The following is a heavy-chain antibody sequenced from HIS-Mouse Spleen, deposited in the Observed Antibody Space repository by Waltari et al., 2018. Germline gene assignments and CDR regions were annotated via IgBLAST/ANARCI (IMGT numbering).Heavy chain of an antibody. Sequence: QVQLQESGPGLVKPSQTLSLTCTVSGGSISSGDYYWSWIRQPPGKGLEWIGYIYYSGSTYYNPSLKSRVTISVDTSKNQFSLKLSSVTAADTAVYYCARGQPYYDSSGYYPPLDYYYYGMDVWGQGTTVTVSS. D-gene: IGHD3-22*01. CDR3: ARGQPYYDSSGYYPPLDYYYYGMDV. V-gene: IGHV4-30-4*01. J-gene: IGHJ6*02. CDR2: IYYSGST. CDR1: GGSISSGDYY.